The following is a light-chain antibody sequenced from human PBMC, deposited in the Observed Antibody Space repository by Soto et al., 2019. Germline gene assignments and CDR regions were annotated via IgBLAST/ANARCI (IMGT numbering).Light chain of an antibody. Sequence: VMTQSPDIVSVSPGERATLSCRASQSVSSNLAWYQQKPGQAPRLLISGTSTRAAGIPARFSGDRSGTDFTLTIGSLQSEDLGVYYCQQYNDGIAFGGGTKVDIK. CDR1: QSVSSN. V-gene: IGKV3-15*01. J-gene: IGKJ4*01. CDR3: QQYNDGIA. CDR2: GTS.